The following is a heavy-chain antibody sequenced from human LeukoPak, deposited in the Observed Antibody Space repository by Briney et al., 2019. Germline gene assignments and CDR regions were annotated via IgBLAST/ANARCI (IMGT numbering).Heavy chain of an antibody. J-gene: IGHJ6*02. D-gene: IGHD3-10*01. CDR1: SGSISSYY. CDR2: VYYSEST. CDR3: ARDFMVRGVISYGMDV. V-gene: IGHV4-59*01. Sequence: SETLSLTCTVSSGSISSYYWSWIRRPPGKGLEWIGYVYYSESTNYNPSLENRVTISVDSSKNQFSLKLSSVTAADTAVYYCARDFMVRGVISYGMDVWGQGTTVTVSS.